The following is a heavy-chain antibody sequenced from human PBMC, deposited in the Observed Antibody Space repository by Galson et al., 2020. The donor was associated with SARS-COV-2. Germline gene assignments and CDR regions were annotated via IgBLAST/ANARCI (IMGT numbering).Heavy chain of an antibody. CDR3: ARASTESYFYYYMDV. V-gene: IGHV3-33*01. J-gene: IGHJ6*03. CDR1: GFTFSSYG. CDR2: IWYDGSNK. Sequence: SCVASGFTFSSYGMHWVRQAPGKGLEWVAVIWYDGSNKYYADSVKGRFTFSRDNSKNTLFLQMNSLRAEDTAVYYCARASTESYFYYYMDVWGKGTTVTVSS.